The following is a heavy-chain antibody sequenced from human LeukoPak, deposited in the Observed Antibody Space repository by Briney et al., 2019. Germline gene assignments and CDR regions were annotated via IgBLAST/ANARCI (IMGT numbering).Heavy chain of an antibody. V-gene: IGHV4-39*01. Sequence: SETLSLTCTVSGGSISSSSYYWGWIRQPPGKGLEWIGSIYYSGSTYYNPSLKSRVTISVDTSKNQFSLKLSSVTAADTAVYYCARLPVYGSGSYSRYPPMDVWGKGTTVTVSS. CDR3: ARLPVYGSGSYSRYPPMDV. CDR2: IYYSGST. J-gene: IGHJ6*04. CDR1: GGSISSSSYY. D-gene: IGHD3-10*01.